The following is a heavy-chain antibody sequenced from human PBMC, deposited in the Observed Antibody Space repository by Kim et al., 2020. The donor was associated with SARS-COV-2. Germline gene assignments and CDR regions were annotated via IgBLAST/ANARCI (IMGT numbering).Heavy chain of an antibody. J-gene: IGHJ6*03. CDR1: GGSISSYY. V-gene: IGHV4-59*01. Sequence: SETLSLTCTVSGGSISSYYWSWIRQPPGKGLEWIGYIYYSGSTNYNPSLKSRVTISVDTSKNQFSLKLSSVTAADTAVYYCARDYIGSGHGYYYYYMDVWGKGTTVTVSS. CDR2: IYYSGST. CDR3: ARDYIGSGHGYYYYYMDV. D-gene: IGHD3-10*01.